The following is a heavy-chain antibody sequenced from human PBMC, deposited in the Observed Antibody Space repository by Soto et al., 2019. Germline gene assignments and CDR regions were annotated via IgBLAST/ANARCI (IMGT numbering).Heavy chain of an antibody. Sequence: GGSLRLSCAASGFTFSNYNMNWVRQAPGKGLQWVSYISSGSNTIYYADSVKGRFSVSRDNAKNSLYLQMDSLRDEDTAVYYCARGGSGSYYLLYDYYYGMDVWGQGTTVTVSS. CDR2: ISSGSNTI. CDR3: ARGGSGSYYLLYDYYYGMDV. D-gene: IGHD3-10*01. V-gene: IGHV3-48*02. J-gene: IGHJ6*02. CDR1: GFTFSNYN.